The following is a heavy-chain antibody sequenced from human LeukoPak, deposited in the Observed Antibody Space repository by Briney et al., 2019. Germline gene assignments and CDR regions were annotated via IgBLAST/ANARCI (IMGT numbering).Heavy chain of an antibody. CDR3: TSALAAAGTIGAPGY. CDR1: GFTVSSNY. CDR2: IYSGGST. J-gene: IGHJ4*02. Sequence: GGSLRLSCAASGFTVSSNYMSWVRQAPGKGLEWVSVIYSGGSTYYADSVKGRFTISRDNSKNTLYLQMNSLRAEDTAVYYCTSALAAAGTIGAPGYWGQGTLVTVSS. D-gene: IGHD6-13*01. V-gene: IGHV3-66*01.